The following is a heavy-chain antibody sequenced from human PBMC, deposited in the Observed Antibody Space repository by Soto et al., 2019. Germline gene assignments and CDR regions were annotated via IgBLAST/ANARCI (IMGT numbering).Heavy chain of an antibody. CDR2: ISSNGGSK. V-gene: IGHV3-48*03. CDR1: GFSFSTHE. Sequence: EVQLVDSGGGSVQPGGSLRLSCVGSGFSFSTHEMHWVRQAPGKGLEWISSISSNGGSKYYADSVKGRFTISRNNAANSVYFQTNSLSAEDAAVYYCARGYWTTFYCDTAFGYWGQGTLVAVSS. CDR3: ARGYWTTFYCDTAFGY. J-gene: IGHJ4*02. D-gene: IGHD3-22*01.